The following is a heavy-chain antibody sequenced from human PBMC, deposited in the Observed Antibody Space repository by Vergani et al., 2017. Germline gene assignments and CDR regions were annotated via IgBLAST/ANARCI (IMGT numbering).Heavy chain of an antibody. D-gene: IGHD5-24*01. J-gene: IGHJ4*02. Sequence: EVQLVPSGAEVKTPGASLTISCKFSGYICTSYWIGWVRQLPGKGLEWMGIIYPGDSDTRYSPSFQGQVTISADKSISTAYLQWSCLKASDTAMYYCASLRDGYNRGVDFWGQGTLVTVSS. V-gene: IGHV5-51*01. CDR1: GYICTSYW. CDR3: ASLRDGYNRGVDF. CDR2: IYPGDSDT.